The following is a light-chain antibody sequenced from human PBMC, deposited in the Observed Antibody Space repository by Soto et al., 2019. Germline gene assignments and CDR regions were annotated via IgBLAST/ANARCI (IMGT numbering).Light chain of an antibody. CDR2: DVS. Sequence: QSALTQPAAVSGSPGQSNTISCTGNSSDVGDYNYVSWYQHHPGKAPKLMIYDVSNRPSGVSNRFSGSNSANTASLTISGLQAEDEADYYCSSYTISSTTVFGTGTKVTVL. CDR1: SSDVGDYNY. CDR3: SSYTISSTTV. V-gene: IGLV2-14*01. J-gene: IGLJ1*01.